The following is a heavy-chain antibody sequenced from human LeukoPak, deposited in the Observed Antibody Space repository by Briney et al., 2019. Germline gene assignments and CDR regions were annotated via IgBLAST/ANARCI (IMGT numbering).Heavy chain of an antibody. V-gene: IGHV1-69*13. Sequence: SVKVSCKASGGTFSSYAISWARQAPGQGLEWMGGIIPIFGTANYAQKFQGRVTITADESTSTAYMELSSLRSEDTAVYYCARGVLENIAQYYFDYWGQGTLVTVSS. CDR3: ARGVLENIAQYYFDY. J-gene: IGHJ4*02. D-gene: IGHD2/OR15-2a*01. CDR1: GGTFSSYA. CDR2: IIPIFGTA.